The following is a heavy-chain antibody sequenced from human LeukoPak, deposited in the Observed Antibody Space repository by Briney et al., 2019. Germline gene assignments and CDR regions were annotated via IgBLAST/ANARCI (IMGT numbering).Heavy chain of an antibody. D-gene: IGHD5-18*01. CDR3: AKGNGYNYGRYYFDY. CDR1: GFTFSSYA. V-gene: IGHV3-23*01. J-gene: IGHJ4*02. Sequence: GGSLRLSCAASGFTFSSYAMGWVRHAPGKGLEWVSAIPASGGNTYYADSVKGRFTISRDKSKNTLYLQVNSLRAEDTAVYYCAKGNGYNYGRYYFDYWGQGTLVTVSS. CDR2: IPASGGNT.